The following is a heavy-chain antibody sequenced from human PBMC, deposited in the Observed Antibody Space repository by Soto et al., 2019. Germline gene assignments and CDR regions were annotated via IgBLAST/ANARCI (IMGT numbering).Heavy chain of an antibody. V-gene: IGHV4-59*01. Sequence: STTLSLTCASSGDSIMRGFHWAWIRQSPGKGLERVAYIYNSGTTNYNPSLKSRVIISVDTSKNQFSLKLSSVTAADTAVYYCARVSSGWYYFDYWGQGTLVTVSS. CDR2: IYNSGTT. J-gene: IGHJ4*02. CDR1: GDSIMRGFH. D-gene: IGHD6-19*01. CDR3: ARVSSGWYYFDY.